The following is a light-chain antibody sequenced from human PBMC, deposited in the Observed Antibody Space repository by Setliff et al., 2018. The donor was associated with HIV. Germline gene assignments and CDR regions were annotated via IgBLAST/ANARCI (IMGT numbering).Light chain of an antibody. Sequence: QSALTQPASVSGSPGQSITISCTGTSGDVGRYNLVSWYQQYPGKAPKLMIYQATKRPSGVSDRFSGSKSGNTASLTISGLQPEAEADYYCCSNTGSNTFVFGSGTKVTVL. V-gene: IGLV2-23*02. J-gene: IGLJ1*01. CDR1: SGDVGRYNL. CDR2: QAT. CDR3: CSNTGSNTFV.